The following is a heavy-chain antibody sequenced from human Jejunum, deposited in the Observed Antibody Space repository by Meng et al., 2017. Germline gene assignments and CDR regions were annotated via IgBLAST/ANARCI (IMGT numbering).Heavy chain of an antibody. Sequence: GESLKISCAASGLTFTNAWMFWVRQAPGKGLEWVGRIKSKTAGGTTDYAVPVKGRITVSRDDSENILYMQRNSLKTEDTAVYYCNTLSSWGQGTLVTVSS. J-gene: IGHJ5*02. V-gene: IGHV3-15*01. CDR1: GLTFTNAW. CDR3: NTLSS. CDR2: IKSKTAGGTT.